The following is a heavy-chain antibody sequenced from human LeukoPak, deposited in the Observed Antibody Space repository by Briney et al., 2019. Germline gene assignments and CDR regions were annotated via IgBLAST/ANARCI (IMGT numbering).Heavy chain of an antibody. Sequence: GGSLRRSCAASRFTFSSYTMNWVRQAPGKGLEWVSFISGSSSYIYYADSVKGRFTISRDNAKNSLYLQMSSLRAEDTAVYYCARDKVGSTVVVPAFDYWGQGTLVTVSS. V-gene: IGHV3-21*01. J-gene: IGHJ4*02. CDR1: RFTFSSYT. CDR3: ARDKVGSTVVVPAFDY. CDR2: ISGSSSYI. D-gene: IGHD2-2*01.